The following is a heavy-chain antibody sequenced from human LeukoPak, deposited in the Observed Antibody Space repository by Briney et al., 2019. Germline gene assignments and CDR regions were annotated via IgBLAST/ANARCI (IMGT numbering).Heavy chain of an antibody. CDR1: GFTFSSYG. V-gene: IGHV3-30*02. CDR2: IRYDGSNK. Sequence: GGSLRLSWAASGFTFSSYGMHWVRQAPGKGLEWVAFIRYDGSNKYYADSVKGRFTISRDNSQHTLYLQTNSLRAEDTAVYYCAKVATTYGDAIDYWGQGPLVTVFS. D-gene: IGHD4-17*01. J-gene: IGHJ4*02. CDR3: AKVATTYGDAIDY.